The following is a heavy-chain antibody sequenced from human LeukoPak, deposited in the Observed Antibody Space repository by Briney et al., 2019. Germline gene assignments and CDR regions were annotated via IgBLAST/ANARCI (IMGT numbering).Heavy chain of an antibody. J-gene: IGHJ4*02. CDR2: INPNSGGT. V-gene: IGHV1-2*02. Sequence: ASVKVSCKASGYTFTGYYMHWVRQAPGQGLEWMGWINPNSGGTNYAQKFQGRVTMTRDTSISTAYMELSRQRSDDTAVYYCARDLLDCSGGSCYPTALDYWGQGTLVTVSS. CDR3: ARDLLDCSGGSCYPTALDY. D-gene: IGHD2-15*01. CDR1: GYTFTGYY.